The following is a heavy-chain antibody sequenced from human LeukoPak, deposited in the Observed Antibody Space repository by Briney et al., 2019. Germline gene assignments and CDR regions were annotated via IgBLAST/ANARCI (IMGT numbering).Heavy chain of an antibody. CDR1: GFTFSSYG. CDR2: ISYDGSNK. D-gene: IGHD3-3*01. Sequence: GRSLRLSCAASGFTFSSYGMHWVRQAPGKGLEWVAVISYDGSNKYYADSVKGRFTISRDNSKNTLYLQMNSLRAEDTAVYYCARGYYDFWSGTPPIGYWGQGTLVTVSS. CDR3: ARGYYDFWSGTPPIGY. V-gene: IGHV3-30*19. J-gene: IGHJ4*02.